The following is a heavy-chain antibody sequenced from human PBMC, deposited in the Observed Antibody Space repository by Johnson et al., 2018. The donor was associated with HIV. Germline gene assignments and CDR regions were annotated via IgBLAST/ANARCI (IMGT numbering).Heavy chain of an antibody. CDR1: GFTFDDYG. V-gene: IGHV3-20*04. J-gene: IGHJ3*02. D-gene: IGHD1-26*01. CDR3: KHDSVSFDMGAVEI. CDR2: INWNSGCT. Sequence: VQLVESGGGVARPGGSLRLSCSASGFTFDDYGMSWVRQAPGPGPECVAVINWNSGCTGYADSVKGRFILSRDNTKNSLYLEMNSLRAEDTAVYYCKHDSVSFDMGAVEIWGQGTMVTVSS.